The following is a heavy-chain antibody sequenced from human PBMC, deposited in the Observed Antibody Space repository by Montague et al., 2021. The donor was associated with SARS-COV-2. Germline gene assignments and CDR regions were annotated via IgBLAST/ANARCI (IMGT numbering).Heavy chain of an antibody. V-gene: IGHV4-39*01. Sequence: SETLSLTCTVSGGSLNTRNYFWIWIRQPPGKGLEWIGNLHYRGTSYNPSLKSRAAISVDTTKNHLSLRLASVTAVDTAVYYCATAFSVAGEYWGQGTLVTVSS. CDR1: GGSLNTRNYF. D-gene: IGHD6-19*01. CDR2: LHYRGT. J-gene: IGHJ4*02. CDR3: ATAFSVAGEY.